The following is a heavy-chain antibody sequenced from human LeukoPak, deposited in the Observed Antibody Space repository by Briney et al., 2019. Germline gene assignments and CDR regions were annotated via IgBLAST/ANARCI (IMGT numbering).Heavy chain of an antibody. CDR2: INPNSGGT. CDR1: GYIFTDYY. Sequence: ASVKVSCKASGYIFTDYYIHWVRQAPGQGLEWMGWINPNSGGTNYAQKFQGRVTMTRDTSISTAYMELSRLRSDDTAVYYCARGRYYYDSSGLFDYWGQGTLVTVSS. V-gene: IGHV1-2*02. CDR3: ARGRYYYDSSGLFDY. D-gene: IGHD3-22*01. J-gene: IGHJ4*02.